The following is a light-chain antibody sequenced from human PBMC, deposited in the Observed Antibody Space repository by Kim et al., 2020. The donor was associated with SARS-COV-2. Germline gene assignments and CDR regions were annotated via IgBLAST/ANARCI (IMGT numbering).Light chain of an antibody. V-gene: IGLV6-57*03. Sequence: GKTVTSSCTRSSGSIDDNYVQWYQQRPGGVPTTVIYEDDQRPSGVSDRFSGSIDNSSNSASLTISGLRTKDEADYYCQSYNRDNVLFGGGTQLTVL. CDR1: SGSIDDNY. CDR3: QSYNRDNVL. J-gene: IGLJ2*01. CDR2: EDD.